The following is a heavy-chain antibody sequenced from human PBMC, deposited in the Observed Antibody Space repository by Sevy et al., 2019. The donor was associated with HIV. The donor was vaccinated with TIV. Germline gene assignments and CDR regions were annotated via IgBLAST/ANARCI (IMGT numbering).Heavy chain of an antibody. J-gene: IGHJ1*01. CDR2: ISYDGSNK. Sequence: GGSLRLSCAASGFTFSSYAMHWVRQAPGKGLEWVAVISYDGSNKYYADSVKGRFTISRDNSKNTLYLQMNSLRAEDTAVYYCARDYSGSYYGLAEYFQHWGQRTLVTVSS. CDR1: GFTFSSYA. V-gene: IGHV3-30-3*01. D-gene: IGHD1-26*01. CDR3: ARDYSGSYYGLAEYFQH.